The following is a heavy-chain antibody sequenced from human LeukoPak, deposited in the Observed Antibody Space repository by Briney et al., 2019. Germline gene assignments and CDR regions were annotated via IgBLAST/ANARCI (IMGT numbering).Heavy chain of an antibody. CDR3: ATQLELRIFDY. CDR2: ISSSSSTI. V-gene: IGHV3-48*01. CDR1: GFTFSSYS. J-gene: IGHJ4*02. D-gene: IGHD1-7*01. Sequence: GGTLRLSCAASGFTFSSYSMNWVRQAPGKGLEWVSYISSSSSTIYYADSVKGRFTISRDNAKNSLYLQMNSLRAEDTAVYYCATQLELRIFDYWGQGTLVTVSS.